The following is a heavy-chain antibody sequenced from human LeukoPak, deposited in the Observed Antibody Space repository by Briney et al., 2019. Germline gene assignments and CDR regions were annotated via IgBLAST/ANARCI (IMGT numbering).Heavy chain of an antibody. Sequence: GGSLRLSCAASGFTFDDYAMHWVRQAPGKGLEWVSGISWNSGSIGYADSVKGRFTIPRDNAKNSLYLQMNSLRAEDTALYYCAKDTPYYYDSSGLDYWGQGTLVTVSS. D-gene: IGHD3-22*01. J-gene: IGHJ4*02. CDR3: AKDTPYYYDSSGLDY. CDR1: GFTFDDYA. V-gene: IGHV3-9*01. CDR2: ISWNSGSI.